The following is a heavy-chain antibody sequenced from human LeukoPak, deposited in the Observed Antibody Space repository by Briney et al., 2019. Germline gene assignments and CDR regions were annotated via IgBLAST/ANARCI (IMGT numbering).Heavy chain of an antibody. D-gene: IGHD5-18*01. CDR2: IRSKANSYAT. V-gene: IGHV3-73*01. CDR1: GSTFSGSA. CDR3: TIPGYSYGIIDY. Sequence: GGSLRLSCAASGSTFSGSAMHWVRQASGKGREWVGRIRSKANSYATAYAASVKGRFTISRDDSKNTAYLQMNSLKTEDTAVYYCTIPGYSYGIIDYWGQGTLVTVSS. J-gene: IGHJ4*02.